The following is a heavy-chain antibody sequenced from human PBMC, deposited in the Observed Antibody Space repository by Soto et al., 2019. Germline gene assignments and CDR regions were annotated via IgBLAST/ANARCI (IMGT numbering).Heavy chain of an antibody. CDR2: IYYSGST. D-gene: IGHD6-19*01. CDR3: ARDRGDKGQWLVGSDYYYGMDV. CDR1: GGSISSYY. V-gene: IGHV4-59*01. Sequence: QVQLQESGPGLVKPSETLSLTCTVSGGSISSYYWSWIRQPPGKGLEWIGYIYYSGSTNYNPSLKSRVTISVATSKHQFSLKLSSVTAADTAVYYCARDRGDKGQWLVGSDYYYGMDVWGQGTTVTVSS. J-gene: IGHJ6*02.